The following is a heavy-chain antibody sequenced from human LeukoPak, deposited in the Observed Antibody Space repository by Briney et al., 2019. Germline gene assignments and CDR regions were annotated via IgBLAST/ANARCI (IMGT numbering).Heavy chain of an antibody. V-gene: IGHV3-30-3*01. CDR1: GFTFSSYE. CDR2: ISYDGSSI. Sequence: GGSLRLSCAASGFTFSSYEMNWVRQARGEGLEWVAFISYDGSSIYYADSVKGRFTISRDNSKSTLFLQMNSLRAEDTAVYYCAREIWGSSFDSWGQGTLVTVSS. J-gene: IGHJ4*02. D-gene: IGHD3-16*01. CDR3: AREIWGSSFDS.